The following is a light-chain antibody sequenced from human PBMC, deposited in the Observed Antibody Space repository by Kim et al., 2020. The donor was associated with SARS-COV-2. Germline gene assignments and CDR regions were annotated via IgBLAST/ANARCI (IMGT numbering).Light chain of an antibody. J-gene: IGLJ1*01. CDR3: QVWDSSSDHYV. Sequence: SYELTQPPSVSVAPGKTARITCGGNNIESKSVHWYQQGPGQAPVLVIYSDTDRPSGIPERFSGSNSGNTATLTISRVEAGDEADHYCQVWDSSSDHYVFGTGTKVTVL. V-gene: IGLV3-21*04. CDR2: SDT. CDR1: NIESKS.